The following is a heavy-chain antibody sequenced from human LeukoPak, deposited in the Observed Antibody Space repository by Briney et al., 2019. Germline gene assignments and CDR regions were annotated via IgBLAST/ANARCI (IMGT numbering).Heavy chain of an antibody. CDR1: GYTFTSYD. V-gene: IGHV1-8*01. CDR2: MNPNSGNT. J-gene: IGHJ4*02. CDR3: ARILWFGEFSS. D-gene: IGHD3-10*01. Sequence: ASVKLSCKASGYTFTSYDINWVRQATGQGLEWMGWMNPNSGNTGYAQKFQGRVTVTRNTSISTAYMELSSLRSEDTAVYYCARILWFGEFSSWGQGTLVTVSS.